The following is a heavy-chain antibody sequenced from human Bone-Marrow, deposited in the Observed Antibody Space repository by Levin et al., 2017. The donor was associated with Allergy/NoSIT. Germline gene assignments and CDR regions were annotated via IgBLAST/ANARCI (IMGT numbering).Heavy chain of an antibody. D-gene: IGHD2-2*02. CDR2: INPGDGSA. V-gene: IGHV1-46*01. CDR1: GHTFTSYY. CDR3: ASVRITAAAISPLLL. J-gene: IGHJ4*02. Sequence: GGSLRLSCKASGHTFTSYYLHWVRQAPGQGLEWMGLINPGDGSATYAQKFQDRVTMTRDTSTSTVYMELKSLTSEDTALYYCASVRITAAAISPLLLWGQGTLVTVSS.